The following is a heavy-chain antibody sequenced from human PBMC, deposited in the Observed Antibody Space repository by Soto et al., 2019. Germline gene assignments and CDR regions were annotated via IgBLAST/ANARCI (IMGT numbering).Heavy chain of an antibody. J-gene: IGHJ4*02. V-gene: IGHV1-18*01. CDR1: GYTFTSYG. D-gene: IGHD1-26*01. CDR3: ARSGVWEPRDY. CDR2: ISAYNGTT. Sequence: QVQLFQSGAEWKKPGASVKSSCTASGYTFTSYGISWVRQAPGQGLEWMEWISAYNGTTNYAQKLQGRVTMTTDTSTNTAYMELRSLRSDDTAVYYCARSGVWEPRDYWGQGPMITVSS.